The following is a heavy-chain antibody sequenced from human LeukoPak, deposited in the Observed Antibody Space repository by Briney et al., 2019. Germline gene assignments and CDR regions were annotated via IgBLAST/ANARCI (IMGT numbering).Heavy chain of an antibody. D-gene: IGHD3-16*01. CDR3: ATSYDHGWLIGS. CDR1: GGSITNDY. J-gene: IGHJ4*02. Sequence: SETLSLTCTVSGGSITNDYWNWIRQSSGKQLEWIGSIHYSGTINYSPSLKSRITISLDTSKNQFSLKLSSVTAADTAMYYRATSYDHGWLIGSWGQGTLVTVSS. V-gene: IGHV4-59*01. CDR2: IHYSGTI.